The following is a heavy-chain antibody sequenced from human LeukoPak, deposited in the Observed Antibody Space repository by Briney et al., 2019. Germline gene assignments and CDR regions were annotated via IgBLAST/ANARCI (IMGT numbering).Heavy chain of an antibody. D-gene: IGHD6-6*01. CDR3: ARVKIAAPPGSDYYYYYMDV. CDR2: INPNSGGT. CDR1: GYTFTGYY. Sequence: ASVKVSCKASGYTFTGYYMHWVRQAPGQGRERMGCINPNSGGTNYAQTFQGRVTMTRDTSISTAYMELSRLRSDDTAVYYCARVKIAAPPGSDYYYYYMDVWGKGTTVTVSS. J-gene: IGHJ6*03. V-gene: IGHV1-2*02.